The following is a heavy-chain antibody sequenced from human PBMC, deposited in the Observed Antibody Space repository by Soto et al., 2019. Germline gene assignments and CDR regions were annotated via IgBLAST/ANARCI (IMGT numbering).Heavy chain of an antibody. D-gene: IGHD1-1*01. V-gene: IGHV3-23*01. J-gene: IGHJ6*03. CDR2: ISGSGGST. CDR1: GFTFSSYA. CDR3: AKELGENDDYYCQDV. Sequence: EVQLLESGGGLVQPGGSLRLSCAASGFTFSSYAMSWVRQAPGKGLEWVSAISGSGGSTYYADSVKGRFTISRDNSNNTLYLHMNSQSAEYTAVYYCAKELGENDDYYCQDVWGNGTTVTVSS.